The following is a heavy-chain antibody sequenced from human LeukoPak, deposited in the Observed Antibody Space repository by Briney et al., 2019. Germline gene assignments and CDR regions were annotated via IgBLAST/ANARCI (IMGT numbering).Heavy chain of an antibody. J-gene: IGHJ5*02. CDR3: ARDVGGYSYVYWFDP. V-gene: IGHV3-74*01. CDR2: INSDGSST. D-gene: IGHD5-18*01. CDR1: GFTFSSYW. Sequence: GGSLRLSCAASGFTFSSYWMHWVRQAPGKGLVWVSRINSDGSSTSYADSVKGRFTISTDNAKNTMYLQMNSLSAEDTAVYYCARDVGGYSYVYWFDPWGQGTLVTVSS.